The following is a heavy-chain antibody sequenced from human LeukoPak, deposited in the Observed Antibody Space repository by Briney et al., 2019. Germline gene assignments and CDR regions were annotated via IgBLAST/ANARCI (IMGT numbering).Heavy chain of an antibody. CDR2: IIPIFGTA. Sequence: SVKVSCKASGGTFSSYAISWVRQAPGQGLGWMGGIIPIFGTANYAQKFQGRVTITADESTSTAYMELSSLRSEDTAVYYCARADYYGSGSYYNYFDYWGQGTLVTVSS. CDR3: ARADYYGSGSYYNYFDY. V-gene: IGHV1-69*13. J-gene: IGHJ4*02. CDR1: GGTFSSYA. D-gene: IGHD3-10*01.